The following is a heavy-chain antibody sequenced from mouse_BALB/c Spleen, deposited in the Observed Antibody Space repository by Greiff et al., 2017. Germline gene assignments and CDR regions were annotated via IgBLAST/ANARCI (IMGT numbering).Heavy chain of an antibody. CDR3: TRYPATGGLFDY. D-gene: IGHD1-2*01. Sequence: EVQLQQSGTVLARPGASVKMSCKASGYTFTSYWMHWVKQRPGQGLEWIGAIYPGNSDTSYNQKFKGKAKLTAVTSTSTAYMELSSLTNEDSAVYYCTRYPATGGLFDYWGQGTTLTVSS. J-gene: IGHJ2*01. CDR2: IYPGNSDT. CDR1: GYTFTSYW. V-gene: IGHV1-5*01.